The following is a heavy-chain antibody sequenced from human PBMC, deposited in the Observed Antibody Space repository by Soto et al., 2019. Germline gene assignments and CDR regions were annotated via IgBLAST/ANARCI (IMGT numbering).Heavy chain of an antibody. D-gene: IGHD3-22*01. CDR1: GFTLSGYW. J-gene: IGHJ3*02. Sequence: EVQLVESGGGLVQPGESLRLSCAASGFTLSGYWMNWVRQAPGKGLEWVANIKQDGSEKHYVDSVKGRFTISRDNAKNSLYMQMNSVTVEDTAVYYGLITTSAFGIWGQGTMVIVSS. CDR3: LITTSAFGI. CDR2: IKQDGSEK. V-gene: IGHV3-7*01.